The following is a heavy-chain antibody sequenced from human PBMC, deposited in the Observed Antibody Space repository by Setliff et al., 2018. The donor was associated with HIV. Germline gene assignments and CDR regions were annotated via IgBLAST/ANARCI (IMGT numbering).Heavy chain of an antibody. D-gene: IGHD5-12*01. CDR3: AKGFSGYKDGFDF. Sequence: GGSLRLSCAASVFTFSTHWMTWVRQAPGKGLEWVANIKQDGSEKYYVDSVKGRFTISRDNSKNTLYLQMNSLRAEDTAVYYCAKGFSGYKDGFDFSGQGTMVTVSS. CDR2: IKQDGSEK. V-gene: IGHV3-7*01. CDR1: VFTFSTHW. J-gene: IGHJ3*01.